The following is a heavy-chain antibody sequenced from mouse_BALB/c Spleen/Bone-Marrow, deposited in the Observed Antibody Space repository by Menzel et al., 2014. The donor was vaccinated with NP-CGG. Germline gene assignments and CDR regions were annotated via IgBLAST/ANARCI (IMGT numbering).Heavy chain of an antibody. V-gene: IGHV1-87*01. CDR3: SREPSNWGYY. CDR1: GYTFTTYW. J-gene: IGHJ2*01. Sequence: LMESGAELARPGASVKLSCKTSGYTFTTYWMQWVKQGPGQGLEWIGAIYPGEGDTRYTQKFKGKAALTADKSSSTAYMQLSNLTSEDSAVYYCSREPSNWGYYWGQGTTLTVSS. CDR2: IYPGEGDT.